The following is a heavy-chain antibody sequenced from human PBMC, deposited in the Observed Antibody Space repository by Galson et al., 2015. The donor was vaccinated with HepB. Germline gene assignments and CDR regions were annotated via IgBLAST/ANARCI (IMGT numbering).Heavy chain of an antibody. CDR2: ISAYNSNT. V-gene: IGHV1-18*04. CDR1: GYNFPSFG. J-gene: IGHJ4*02. CDR3: ARVAEAKDAVDY. D-gene: IGHD2-15*01. Sequence: SVKVSCKASGYNFPSFGISWVRQGPGQGLEWMGWISAYNSNTTYAQRLQGRVTMTTDTSTSTAYMELRSLRFDDTAIYYCARVAEAKDAVDYWGQGTLVSVSS.